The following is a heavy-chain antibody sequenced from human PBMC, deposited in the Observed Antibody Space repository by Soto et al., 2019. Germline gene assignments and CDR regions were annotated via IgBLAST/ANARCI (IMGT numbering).Heavy chain of an antibody. CDR2: INAGNGNT. J-gene: IGHJ5*02. CDR3: ERDRSWGSYSSSRGWFDP. Sequence: QVQLVQSGAEVKKPGASVKVSCKASGYTFTSYAMHWVRQAPGQGLEWMGWINAGNGNTKYSQRFQGRVTITRDTSASTAYRERSSVISEDTAVYCWERDRSWGSYSSSRGWFDPWGQGTLVTVSS. V-gene: IGHV1-3*01. D-gene: IGHD6-6*01. CDR1: GYTFTSYA.